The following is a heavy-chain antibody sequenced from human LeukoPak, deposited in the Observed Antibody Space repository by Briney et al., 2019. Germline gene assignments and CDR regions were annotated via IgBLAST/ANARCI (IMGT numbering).Heavy chain of an antibody. J-gene: IGHJ4*02. D-gene: IGHD6-13*01. Sequence: PSETLSLTCTVSGGSISSSTYYWGWIRQPPGKGLEWIGSIYYSGSTYYNPSLKSRVTISVDTSKNQFSLKLSSVTAADTAVYYCARPAQQAFDYWGQGTLVTVSS. CDR3: ARPAQQAFDY. CDR1: GGSISSSTYY. V-gene: IGHV4-39*01. CDR2: IYYSGST.